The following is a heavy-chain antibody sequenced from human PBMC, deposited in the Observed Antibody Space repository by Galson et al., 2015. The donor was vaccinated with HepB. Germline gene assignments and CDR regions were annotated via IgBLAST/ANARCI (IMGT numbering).Heavy chain of an antibody. Sequence: SLRLSCAASGFTFSSYWMHWVRQAPGKGLVWVSRINSDGSSTSYADSVKGRFTISRDNAKNTLYLQMNSLRAEDTAVYYCARDQRTKEGGWYFWFDPWGQGTLVTVSS. CDR2: INSDGSST. CDR1: GFTFSSYW. V-gene: IGHV3-74*01. J-gene: IGHJ5*02. D-gene: IGHD6-19*01. CDR3: ARDQRTKEGGWYFWFDP.